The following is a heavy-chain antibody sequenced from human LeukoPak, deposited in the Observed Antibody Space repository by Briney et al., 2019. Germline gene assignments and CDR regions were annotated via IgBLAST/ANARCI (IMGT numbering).Heavy chain of an antibody. CDR2: INAGNGNT. CDR3: ALIGIAVARCLDY. D-gene: IGHD6-19*01. Sequence: GASVKVSCKASGYTFTSYAMHWVRQAPGQRLEWMGWINAGNGNTKYSQKFQGRVTITRDTSASTAYMELSSLRSEDTAVYYCALIGIAVARCLDYWGQGTLVTVSS. CDR1: GYTFTSYA. J-gene: IGHJ4*02. V-gene: IGHV1-3*01.